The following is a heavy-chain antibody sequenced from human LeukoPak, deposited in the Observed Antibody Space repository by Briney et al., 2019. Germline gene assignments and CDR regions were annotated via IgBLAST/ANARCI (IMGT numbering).Heavy chain of an antibody. Sequence: SETLSLTCTVSGGSISSHYWGWIRQPPGMGLEWIGSIYYSGSTYYSPSLKSRVTISVDTSKNQFSLKLSSVTAADTAVYYCAREDYGGNLGNYWGQGTLVTVSS. CDR2: IYYSGST. J-gene: IGHJ4*02. V-gene: IGHV4-39*07. CDR3: AREDYGGNLGNY. CDR1: GGSISSHY. D-gene: IGHD4-23*01.